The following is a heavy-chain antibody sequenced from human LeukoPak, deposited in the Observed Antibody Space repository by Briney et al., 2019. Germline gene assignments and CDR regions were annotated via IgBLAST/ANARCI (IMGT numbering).Heavy chain of an antibody. Sequence: ASVKVSCKASGYTFTSYGISWVRQAPGQGLEWMGWISAYNGNTNYAQKLQGRVTMTTDTSTSTAYMELRRLRSDDTAVYYCARPYNWNDPPYLYYYYYYGMDVWGQGTTVTVSS. CDR3: ARPYNWNDPPYLYYYYYYGMDV. CDR1: GYTFTSYG. D-gene: IGHD1-1*01. V-gene: IGHV1-18*01. CDR2: ISAYNGNT. J-gene: IGHJ6*02.